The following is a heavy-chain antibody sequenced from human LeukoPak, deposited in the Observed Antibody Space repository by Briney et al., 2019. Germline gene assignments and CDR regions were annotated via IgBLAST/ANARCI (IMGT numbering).Heavy chain of an antibody. J-gene: IGHJ4*02. CDR2: MLDTVTT. Sequence: PSETLSLTCAVSGASMNTHYWSWIRQPPGKGLEWIGYMLDTVTTKDNPSLKSRFTQSADTSKNQFSLRLTSVTAADTAVYYCATIKRGNIFGYFDFWGQGIPVTVSS. V-gene: IGHV4-59*11. D-gene: IGHD5-18*01. CDR1: GASMNTHY. CDR3: ATIKRGNIFGYFDF.